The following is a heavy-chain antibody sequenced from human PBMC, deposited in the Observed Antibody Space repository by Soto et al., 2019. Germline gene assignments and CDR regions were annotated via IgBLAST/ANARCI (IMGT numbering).Heavy chain of an antibody. CDR3: ARSIASVWRDAFDI. CDR1: GYTFTSYW. V-gene: IGHV5-10-1*01. CDR2: IDPSDSYT. D-gene: IGHD6-19*01. J-gene: IGHJ3*02. Sequence: KVSCKASGYTFTSYWISWVRQMPGKGLEWMGRIDPSDSYTNYSPSFQGHVTISADKSISTAYLQWSSLKASDTAMYYCARSIASVWRDAFDIWGPGTMVTVSS.